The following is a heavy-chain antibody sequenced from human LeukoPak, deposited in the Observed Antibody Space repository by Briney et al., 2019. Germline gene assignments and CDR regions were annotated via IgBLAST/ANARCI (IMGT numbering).Heavy chain of an antibody. J-gene: IGHJ4*02. D-gene: IGHD5-18*01. CDR1: GGSISSYY. CDR3: ARHSAMDTYSFDY. CDR2: IYYSGST. Sequence: SETLSLTCTVSGGSISSYYWSWIRQPPGKGLEWIGYIYYSGSTNYNPSLKSRVAISVDTSKNQFSLKLRSVTAADTAVYYCARHSAMDTYSFDYWGQGTLATVSS. V-gene: IGHV4-59*08.